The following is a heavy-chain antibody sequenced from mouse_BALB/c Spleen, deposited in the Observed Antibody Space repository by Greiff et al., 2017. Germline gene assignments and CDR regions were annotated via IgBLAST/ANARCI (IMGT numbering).Heavy chain of an antibody. CDR1: GFTFSDYG. CDR2: ISNLAYSI. Sequence: EVMLVESGGGLVQPGGSRKLSCAASGFTFSDYGMAWVRQAPGKGPEWVAFISNLAYSIYYADTVTGRFTISRENAKNTLYLEMSSLRSEDTAMYYCARVGIYYGNHGYFDVWGAGTTVTVSS. CDR3: ARVGIYYGNHGYFDV. J-gene: IGHJ1*01. D-gene: IGHD2-1*01. V-gene: IGHV5-15*02.